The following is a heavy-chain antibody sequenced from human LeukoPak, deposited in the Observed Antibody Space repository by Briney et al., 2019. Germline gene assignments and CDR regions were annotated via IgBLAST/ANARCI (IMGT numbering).Heavy chain of an antibody. V-gene: IGHV3-23*01. CDR1: GLTFDDYA. Sequence: GGSLRLTCAVSGLTFDDYAMSWVRQAPGRGLEWVSAISKSGGHTYYTPSAKGRFTIYRDNSKNTQYLQMNSLRAEDTAVYYCATSWGPDTSAFRWGRDGMDVWGQGTTVIVSS. CDR3: ATSWGPDTSAFRWGRDGMDV. J-gene: IGHJ6*02. D-gene: IGHD3-16*01. CDR2: ISKSGGHT.